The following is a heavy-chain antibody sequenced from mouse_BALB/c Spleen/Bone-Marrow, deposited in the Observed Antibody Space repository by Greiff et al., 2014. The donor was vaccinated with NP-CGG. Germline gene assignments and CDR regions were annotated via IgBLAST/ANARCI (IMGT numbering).Heavy chain of an antibody. D-gene: IGHD2-3*01. CDR1: GYTFSSYW. V-gene: IGHV1-9*01. CDR2: ILPGSGTT. CDR3: ARGGYDTSIFAY. J-gene: IGHJ3*01. Sequence: VQLQQSGAELMKPGASVKVSCKATGYTFSSYWIEWVNQRPGHGLEWIGEILPGSGTTHYNEKFKDKATFTADTSSNTAYMQLSSLTSEDSAVYYCARGGYDTSIFAYWGQGTLVTVSA.